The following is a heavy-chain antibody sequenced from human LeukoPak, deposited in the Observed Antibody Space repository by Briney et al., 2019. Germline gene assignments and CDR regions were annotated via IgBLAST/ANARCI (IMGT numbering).Heavy chain of an antibody. CDR3: ARGFSCSSTSCYTPPDY. CDR2: IYTSGST. CDR1: GGSISSYY. V-gene: IGHV4-4*07. Sequence: SETLSLTCTVSGGSISSYYWSWIRQPAGKGLEWIGRIYTSGSTNYNPSLKSRVTMSVDTSKNQFSLKLSSVTAADTAVYYCARGFSCSSTSCYTPPDYWGQGTLVTVSS. J-gene: IGHJ4*02. D-gene: IGHD2-2*02.